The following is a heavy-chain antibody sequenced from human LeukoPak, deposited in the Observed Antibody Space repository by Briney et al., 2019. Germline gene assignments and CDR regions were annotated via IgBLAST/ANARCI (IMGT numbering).Heavy chain of an antibody. CDR1: GFTVSSNY. CDR2: IYSGGST. Sequence: PGGSLRLSCAASGFTVSSNYMSWVRQAPGKGLEWVSVIYSGGSTYYADSVKGRFTISRDNSKNTLYLQMNSLRAEDTAVYYCASSDGQLAYYLDYWGQGTLVTVSS. CDR3: ASSDGQLAYYLDY. J-gene: IGHJ4*02. D-gene: IGHD6-6*01. V-gene: IGHV3-53*01.